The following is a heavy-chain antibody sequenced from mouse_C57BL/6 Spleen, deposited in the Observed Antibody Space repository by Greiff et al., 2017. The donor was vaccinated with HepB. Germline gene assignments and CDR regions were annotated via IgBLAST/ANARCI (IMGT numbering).Heavy chain of an antibody. J-gene: IGHJ3*01. CDR2: INPNNGGT. V-gene: IGHV1-26*01. Sequence: VQLQQSGPELVKPGASVKISCKASGYTFTDYYMNWVKQSHGKSLEWIGDINPNNGGTSYNQKFKGKATLTVDKSSSTAYMELRSLTSDDSAVYYCARWTWFAYWGQGTLVTVSA. CDR1: GYTFTDYY. CDR3: ARWTWFAY.